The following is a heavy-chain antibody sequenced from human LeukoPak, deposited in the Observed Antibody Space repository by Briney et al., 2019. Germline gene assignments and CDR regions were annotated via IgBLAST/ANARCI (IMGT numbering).Heavy chain of an antibody. J-gene: IGHJ5*02. V-gene: IGHV1-2*02. CDR2: INPNSGGT. D-gene: IGHD6-13*01. Sequence: ASVKVSCKASGYTFTGYYMHWVRQAPGQGLEWMGWINPNSGGTNYAQKFQGRVTMTRDTSISTAYMELSRLRSDDTAVYYCARDGYSSSWYGGNWFDPWGQGTLVTVSS. CDR1: GYTFTGYY. CDR3: ARDGYSSSWYGGNWFDP.